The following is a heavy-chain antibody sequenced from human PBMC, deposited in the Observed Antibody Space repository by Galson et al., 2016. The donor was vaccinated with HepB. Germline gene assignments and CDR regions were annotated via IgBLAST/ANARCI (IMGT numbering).Heavy chain of an antibody. Sequence: ETLSLTCTVSGGSISNYYWTWIRQPPGKGLEWIGYVFYTGTTVYNPSLESRVTILVDTSRNQFSLKLTSVTAADTAAYYCARISLYTTNWGFDYWGQGALVTVSS. CDR1: GGSISNYY. V-gene: IGHV4-59*01. D-gene: IGHD7-27*01. CDR2: VFYTGTT. CDR3: ARISLYTTNWGFDY. J-gene: IGHJ4*02.